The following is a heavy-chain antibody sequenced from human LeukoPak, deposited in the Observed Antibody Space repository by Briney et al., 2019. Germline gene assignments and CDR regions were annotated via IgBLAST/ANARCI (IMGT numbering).Heavy chain of an antibody. CDR1: GFTVSSNY. CDR3: AKDIWSTMVRGVSLDY. D-gene: IGHD3-10*01. J-gene: IGHJ4*02. V-gene: IGHV3-23*01. Sequence: GGSLRLSCAASGFTVSSNYMSWVCQAPGKGLEWVSAISGSGGSTYYADSVKGRFTISRDNSKNTLYLQMNSLRAEDTAVYYCAKDIWSTMVRGVSLDYWGQGTLVTVSS. CDR2: ISGSGGST.